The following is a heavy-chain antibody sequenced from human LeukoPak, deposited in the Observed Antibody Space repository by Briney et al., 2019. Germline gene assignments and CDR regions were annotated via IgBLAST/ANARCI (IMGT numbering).Heavy chain of an antibody. V-gene: IGHV3-30*02. Sequence: GGSLRLSCAASGFTFSSYGMHWVRQAPGRGLEWVAFIRYDGSNKYYADSVKGRLTISRDNSKNTLYLQMNSLRAEDTAVYYCAKPPRYSSSYPDYWGQGTLVTVSS. D-gene: IGHD6-6*01. J-gene: IGHJ4*02. CDR2: IRYDGSNK. CDR3: AKPPRYSSSYPDY. CDR1: GFTFSSYG.